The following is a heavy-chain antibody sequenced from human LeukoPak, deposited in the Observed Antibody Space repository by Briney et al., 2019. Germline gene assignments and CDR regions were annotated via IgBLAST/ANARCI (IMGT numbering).Heavy chain of an antibody. D-gene: IGHD3-10*01. CDR1: GFTFSSYA. Sequence: GGSLRLSCAASGFTFSSYAVSWVRQAPGKGLEWVSAISGSGGSTYYADSVKGRFTISRDNSKNTLYLQMNSLRAEDTAVYYCAKEGGRFGELLHYYYYYGMDVWGQGTTVTVSS. J-gene: IGHJ6*02. V-gene: IGHV3-23*01. CDR2: ISGSGGST. CDR3: AKEGGRFGELLHYYYYYGMDV.